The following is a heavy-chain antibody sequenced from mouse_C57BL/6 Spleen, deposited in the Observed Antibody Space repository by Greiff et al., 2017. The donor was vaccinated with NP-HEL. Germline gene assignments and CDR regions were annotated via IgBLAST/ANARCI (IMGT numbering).Heavy chain of an antibody. J-gene: IGHJ1*03. V-gene: IGHV5-4*01. CDR3: ARDDGYYLYWYFEV. Sequence: DVMLVESGGGLVKPGGSLKLSCAASGFTFSSYAMSWVRQTPEKRLEWVATISDGGSYTYYPDNVKGRFTISRDNAKNNLYLQMSHLKSEDTAMYYFARDDGYYLYWYFEVWGTGTTVTVSS. CDR2: ISDGGSYT. CDR1: GFTFSSYA. D-gene: IGHD2-3*01.